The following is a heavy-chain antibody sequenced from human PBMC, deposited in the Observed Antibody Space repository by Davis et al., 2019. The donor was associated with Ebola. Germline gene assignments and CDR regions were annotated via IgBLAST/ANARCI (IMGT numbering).Heavy chain of an antibody. CDR3: ASSKWLRCFDY. J-gene: IGHJ4*02. CDR1: CYTFTSYA. D-gene: IGHD5-12*01. CDR2: ININTGNP. V-gene: IGHV7-4-1*02. Sequence: ASVKVSCKASCYTFTSYAMTWVRQAPGQALEWTGWININTGNPMYAQGFTGRFLFSLDTSVSTAYLQISSLKAEDTAVYYCASSKWLRCFDYWGQGTLVTVSS.